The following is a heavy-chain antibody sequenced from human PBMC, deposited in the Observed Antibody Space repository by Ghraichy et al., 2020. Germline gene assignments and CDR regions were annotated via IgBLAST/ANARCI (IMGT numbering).Heavy chain of an antibody. Sequence: SVKVSCKASGGTFSSYAISWVRQAPGQGLEWMGGIIPIFGTANYAQKFQGRVTITADESTSTAYMELSSLRSEDTAVYYCAREPYTFGGVIGFDYWGQGTLVTVSS. D-gene: IGHD3-16*02. CDR1: GGTFSSYA. CDR3: AREPYTFGGVIGFDY. J-gene: IGHJ4*02. V-gene: IGHV1-69*13. CDR2: IIPIFGTA.